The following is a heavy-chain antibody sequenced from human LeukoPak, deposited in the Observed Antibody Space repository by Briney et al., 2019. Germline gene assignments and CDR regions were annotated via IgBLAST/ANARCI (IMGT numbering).Heavy chain of an antibody. CDR1: GFIFSNYW. V-gene: IGHV3-7*04. J-gene: IGHJ4*02. CDR3: ARDRYCSGQ. Sequence: PGGSLRLSCSVSGFIFSNYWMTWVRQAPGKGLEWVANIKQDGSEKYYVDSVKGRFTISRDNAKKSLYLQMNSLRAEDTAVYFCARDRYCSGQRGQGTLVTVSS. D-gene: IGHD2-15*01. CDR2: IKQDGSEK.